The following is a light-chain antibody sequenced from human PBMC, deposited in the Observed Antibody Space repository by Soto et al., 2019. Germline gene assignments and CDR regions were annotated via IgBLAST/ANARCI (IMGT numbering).Light chain of an antibody. CDR2: GAS. CDR3: QQYGSLSWT. Sequence: DIVMTQSPGTLSLSPGERATLSCRASQSVSSNYLAWYQQKPGQAPRLLIYGASTRATGVPDRFSGSGSGTDFTLTISRLEPEDFAVYHCQQYGSLSWTFGHWTKVEIK. CDR1: QSVSSNY. V-gene: IGKV3-20*01. J-gene: IGKJ1*01.